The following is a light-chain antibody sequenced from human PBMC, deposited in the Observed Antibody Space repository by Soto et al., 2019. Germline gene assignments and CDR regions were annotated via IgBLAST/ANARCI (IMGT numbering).Light chain of an antibody. V-gene: IGKV3-15*01. CDR3: QHYDNWSIT. CDR2: GAS. Sequence: EIVMTQSPATLSVSPWERATLSCRASQSLSSNLAWYQQKPGQAPRLLIYGASSRATGIPARFSGSGSGAEFTLTISSLQSEDFAVYYCQHYDNWSITFGQGTRLEIK. CDR1: QSLSSN. J-gene: IGKJ5*01.